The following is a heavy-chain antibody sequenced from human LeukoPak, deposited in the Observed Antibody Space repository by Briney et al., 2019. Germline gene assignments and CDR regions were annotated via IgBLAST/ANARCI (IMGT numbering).Heavy chain of an antibody. V-gene: IGHV3-30-3*01. CDR3: ARDGGHEPSRFDY. CDR2: ISYDGSKK. J-gene: IGHJ4*02. CDR1: GFTFSSYA. Sequence: GGSLRLSCAASGFTFSSYAIHWVRQAPGKGLEWVAVISYDGSKKYYADSVRGRFTISRDNSKNTLYVQMNSLRAEDTAVYYCARDGGHEPSRFDYWGQGTLVTVSS. D-gene: IGHD5-12*01.